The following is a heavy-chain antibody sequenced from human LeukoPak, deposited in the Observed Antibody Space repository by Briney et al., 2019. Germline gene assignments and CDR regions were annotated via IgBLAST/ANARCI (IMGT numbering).Heavy chain of an antibody. Sequence: PSQTLSLTCAVSGGSISSGGYSWSWIRQPPGKGLEWIGYIYHSGSTYYNPSLKSRVTISVDTSKNQFSLKLSSVTAADTAVYYCATSLGATLVYFDYWGQGTLVTVSS. CDR2: IYHSGST. D-gene: IGHD1-26*01. J-gene: IGHJ4*02. CDR1: GGSISSGGYS. CDR3: ATSLGATLVYFDY. V-gene: IGHV4-30-2*01.